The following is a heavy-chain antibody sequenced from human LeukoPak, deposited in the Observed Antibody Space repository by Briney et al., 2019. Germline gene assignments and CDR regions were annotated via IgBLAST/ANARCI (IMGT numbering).Heavy chain of an antibody. Sequence: PGGSLRLSCAAPGFTFSSYAMSWVRQAPGKGLEWVSAISGSGGSTYYADSVKGRFTISRDNSKNTLYLQMNSLRAEDTAVYYCAKDGEGHDYGDYWGQGTLVTVSS. J-gene: IGHJ4*02. CDR1: GFTFSSYA. V-gene: IGHV3-23*01. CDR3: AKDGEGHDYGDY. CDR2: ISGSGGST.